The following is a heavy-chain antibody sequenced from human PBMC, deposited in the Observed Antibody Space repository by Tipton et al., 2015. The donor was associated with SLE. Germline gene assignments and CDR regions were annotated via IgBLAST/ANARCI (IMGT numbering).Heavy chain of an antibody. D-gene: IGHD5-12*01. Sequence: TLSLTCSVSGGSISSSNYYWGWIRQPPGKGLEWIGSISYSGSTYANPSLKRRVTISADMSENQFSLTLNSVTAADTAVYSCAGGVATSNYWGQGTLVTVSS. CDR3: AGGVATSNY. V-gene: IGHV4-39*07. CDR2: ISYSGST. CDR1: GGSISSSNYY. J-gene: IGHJ4*02.